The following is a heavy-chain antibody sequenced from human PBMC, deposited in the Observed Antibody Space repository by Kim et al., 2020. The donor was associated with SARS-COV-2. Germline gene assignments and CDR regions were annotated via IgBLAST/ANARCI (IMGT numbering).Heavy chain of an antibody. CDR3: ARDRQYAPSGGYYYFDY. V-gene: IGHV3-30*04. D-gene: IGHD2-15*01. J-gene: IGHJ4*02. CDR1: GFTFSSYA. Sequence: GGSLRLSCAASGFTFSSYAMHWVRQAPGKGLEWVAVISYDGSNKYYADSVKGRFTISRDNSKNTLYLQMNSLRAEDTAVYYCARDRQYAPSGGYYYFDYWGQGTLVTVSS. CDR2: ISYDGSNK.